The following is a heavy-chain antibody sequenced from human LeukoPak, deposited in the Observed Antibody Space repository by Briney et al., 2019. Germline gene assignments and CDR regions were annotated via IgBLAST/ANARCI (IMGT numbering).Heavy chain of an antibody. CDR2: IKQDGSDT. J-gene: IGHJ2*01. Sequence: GGSLRLSCAASGFTFSNFWMTWVRQAPGKGLEWVANIKQDGSDTYYVDSVRGRFTISRDNTWDSMFLQMSSLRNEDTAIYYCARRRNWYFDLWGPGTLVPVSS. CDR1: GFTFSNFW. V-gene: IGHV3-7*01. CDR3: ARRRNWYFDL.